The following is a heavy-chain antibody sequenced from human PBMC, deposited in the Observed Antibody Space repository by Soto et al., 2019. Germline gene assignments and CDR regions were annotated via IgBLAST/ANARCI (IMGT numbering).Heavy chain of an antibody. CDR1: GGSISSSNW. Sequence: QVQLQESGPGLVKPSGTLSLTCAVSGGSISSSNWWSWVRQPPGKGLEWIGEIYHRGSTNYNPSLNSRVTISVDKSKIQFPLKLSSVTAADTAVYYCASDTSIPAKHYYGMDVWGQGTTVTVSS. V-gene: IGHV4-4*02. J-gene: IGHJ6*02. CDR2: IYHRGST. D-gene: IGHD6-6*01. CDR3: ASDTSIPAKHYYGMDV.